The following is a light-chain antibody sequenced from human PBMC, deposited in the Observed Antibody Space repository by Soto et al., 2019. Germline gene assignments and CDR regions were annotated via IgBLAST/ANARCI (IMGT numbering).Light chain of an antibody. CDR1: QGISSA. CDR3: QQFNDGLT. J-gene: IGKJ4*01. Sequence: IQLTQSPSSLSTSVGDRVTITCRASQGISSALAWYQQKPGKAPKLLIYDASSLESGVPSRFSGSGSGTDFTLIISGLQPEDFATYYCQQFNDGLTFGGGTKVDIK. CDR2: DAS. V-gene: IGKV1D-13*01.